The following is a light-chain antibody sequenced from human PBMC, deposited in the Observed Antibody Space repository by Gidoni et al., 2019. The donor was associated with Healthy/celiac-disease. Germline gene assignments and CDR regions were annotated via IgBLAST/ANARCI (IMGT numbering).Light chain of an antibody. CDR3: QQRSNWPRT. CDR2: DAS. J-gene: IGKJ3*01. Sequence: EIVFTQSPATLSLSPGERATLSCRASQSVSSYLAWYQQKPGQAPRLLIYDASNRATGIPARFSGSGSGTDFTRTISSLEPEDFAVYYCQQRSNWPRTFGPGTKVDIK. CDR1: QSVSSY. V-gene: IGKV3-11*01.